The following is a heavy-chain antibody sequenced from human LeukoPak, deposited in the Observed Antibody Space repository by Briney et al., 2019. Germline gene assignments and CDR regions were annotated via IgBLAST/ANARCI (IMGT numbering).Heavy chain of an antibody. V-gene: IGHV3-33*08. CDR2: IWFDGSNK. CDR1: GFSFSGYW. Sequence: GGSLRLSCAASGFSFSGYWMHWVRQAPGKGLEWVAVIWFDGSNKFYADSVKGRFTISRDNSKNTLYLQMNSLRAEDTAVYYCASSAGALIDCWGQGTLVIVSS. CDR3: ASSAGALIDC. J-gene: IGHJ4*02. D-gene: IGHD6-19*01.